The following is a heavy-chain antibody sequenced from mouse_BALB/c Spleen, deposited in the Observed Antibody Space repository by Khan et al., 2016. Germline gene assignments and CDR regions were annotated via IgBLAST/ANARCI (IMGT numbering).Heavy chain of an antibody. V-gene: IGHV3-1*02. Sequence: EVQLQESGPDLVKPSQSLSLTCTVTGYSITSGYSWHWIRQFPGNKLEWMGYIPYSGSTKYNPSFKSRISITRDTSKNPFYLQLNSVTTEDTATYYCARDGYPTFAYWGQGTLVTVSA. CDR3: ARDGYPTFAY. CDR1: GYSITSGYS. J-gene: IGHJ3*01. CDR2: IPYSGST. D-gene: IGHD2-3*01.